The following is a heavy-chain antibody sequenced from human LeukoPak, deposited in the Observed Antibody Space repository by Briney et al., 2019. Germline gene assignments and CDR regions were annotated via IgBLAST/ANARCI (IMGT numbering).Heavy chain of an antibody. CDR3: ARTPDGYNALADY. V-gene: IGHV4-59*01. CDR1: GFTFSSYG. D-gene: IGHD5-24*01. J-gene: IGHJ4*02. Sequence: PGGSLRLSCAASGFTFSSYGMSWVRQAPGKGLEWIGYIYYSGSTNYNPSLKSRVTISVDTSKNQFSLKLSSVTAADTAVYYCARTPDGYNALADYWGQGTLVTVSS. CDR2: IYYSGST.